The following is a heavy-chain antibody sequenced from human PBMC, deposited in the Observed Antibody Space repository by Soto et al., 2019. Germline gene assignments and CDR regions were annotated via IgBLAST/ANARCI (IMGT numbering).Heavy chain of an antibody. CDR2: ISGSAGSK. D-gene: IGHD1-1*01. CDR1: GFTFSSYD. V-gene: IGHV3-23*01. CDR3: AKAGNNWYFDY. Sequence: GGSLRLSCAGSGFTFSSYDMSWVRQAPGKGLEWVSRISGSAGSKYHADSVKGRFTISREKSKNTLYLQMTSLRAEDTAVYYCAKAGNNWYFDYWGQGTLVTVSS. J-gene: IGHJ4*02.